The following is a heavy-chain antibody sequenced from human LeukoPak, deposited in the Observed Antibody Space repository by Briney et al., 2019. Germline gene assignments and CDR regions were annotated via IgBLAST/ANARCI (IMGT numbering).Heavy chain of an antibody. CDR2: IYYSGST. Sequence: SETLSLTCTVSGGSISSYYWSWIRQPSGKGLEWIGYIYYSGSTNYNPSLKSRVTISVDTSKNQFSLKLSSVTAADTAVYYCAREYCSGGSCCLDYWGQGTLVTVSS. D-gene: IGHD2-15*01. CDR3: AREYCSGGSCCLDY. CDR1: GGSISSYY. J-gene: IGHJ4*02. V-gene: IGHV4-59*01.